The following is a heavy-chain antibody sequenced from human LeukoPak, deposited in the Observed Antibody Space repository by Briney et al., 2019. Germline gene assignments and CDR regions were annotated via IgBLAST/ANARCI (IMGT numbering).Heavy chain of an antibody. CDR2: ISPYNGNT. J-gene: IGHJ5*02. V-gene: IGHV1-18*01. D-gene: IGHD3-22*01. CDR1: GYTFTSYG. Sequence: ASVKVSRKASGYTFTSYGISWVRQAPGQGLEWMGWISPYNGNTNYAQKVQGRVTMTTDTTTSTAYMELRSLRSDDTAVYYCARSNDCSGSSCYGDWFDPWGQGTLVTVSS. CDR3: ARSNDCSGSSCYGDWFDP.